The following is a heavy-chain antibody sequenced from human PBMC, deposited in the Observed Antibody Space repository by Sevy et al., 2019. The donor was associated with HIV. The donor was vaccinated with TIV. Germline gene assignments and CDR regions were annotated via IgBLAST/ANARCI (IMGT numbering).Heavy chain of an antibody. CDR2: ISNSGTAM. Sequence: GGSLRLSCAASGFTFSSYEMNWVRQAPGKGLEWVSYISNSGTAMYYSDSVRGRFTIPRDNARRSLYLQMNILRAEDTAVYYCARDLPPSATTVPHFDCWGQGALVTVSS. V-gene: IGHV3-48*03. CDR3: ARDLPPSATTVPHFDC. CDR1: GFTFSSYE. J-gene: IGHJ4*02. D-gene: IGHD4-4*01.